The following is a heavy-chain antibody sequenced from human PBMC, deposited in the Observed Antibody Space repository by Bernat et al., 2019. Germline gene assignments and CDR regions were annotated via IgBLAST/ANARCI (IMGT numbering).Heavy chain of an antibody. J-gene: IGHJ4*02. CDR2: IYHSGST. D-gene: IGHD4-17*01. Sequence: QVQLQESGPGLVKPSETLSLTCVVSGYSISSGYYWGWIRQPPGKGLEWIGSIYHSGSTYYNPSLKSRVTISVDTSKNQFSLKLSSVTAADTAVYYCARGSTDYFDYWGQGTLVTVSS. CDR1: GYSISSGYY. V-gene: IGHV4-38-2*01. CDR3: ARGSTDYFDY.